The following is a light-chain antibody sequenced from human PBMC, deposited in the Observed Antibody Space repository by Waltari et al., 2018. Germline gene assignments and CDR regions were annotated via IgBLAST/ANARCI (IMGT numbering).Light chain of an antibody. Sequence: AIRITQSPSSLSASTGDRVTITCRASQGISSYLAWYQQKPGKAPKLLIYAASTLQSGVPSRFSGSGSGTDFTLTISCLQSEDFATYYCQQYYSYPLTSGPGTKVDIK. CDR3: QQYYSYPLT. CDR1: QGISSY. CDR2: AAS. V-gene: IGKV1-8*01. J-gene: IGKJ3*01.